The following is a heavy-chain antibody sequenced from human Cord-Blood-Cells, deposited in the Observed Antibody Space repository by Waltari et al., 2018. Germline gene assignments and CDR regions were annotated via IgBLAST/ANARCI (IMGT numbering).Heavy chain of an antibody. D-gene: IGHD3-22*01. V-gene: IGHV1-69*01. CDR2: IIPIFGTA. CDR3: ARVPYDSSGYYYY. CDR1: GGPFSSYA. Sequence: QVQLVQSGAEVKKPGSSVKVSCKASGGPFSSYAISRGRQAPGQGLEWMGGIIPIFGTANYAQKFQGRVTITADESTSTAYMELSSLRSEDTAVYYCARVPYDSSGYYYYWGQGTLVTVSS. J-gene: IGHJ4*02.